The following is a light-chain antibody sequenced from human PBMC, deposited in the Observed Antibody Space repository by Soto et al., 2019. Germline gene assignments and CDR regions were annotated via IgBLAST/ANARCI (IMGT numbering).Light chain of an antibody. CDR2: GAS. CDR3: QQYGSSPWP. CDR1: QSVTSTH. Sequence: EIVLTQSPGTLSLSPGERATLSCRASQSVTSTHLAWYQQKPGQAPRLLIYGASSRATGIPDRFSGSGSGTGFTLPISRLEPEDLAVYCCQQYGSSPWPFGQGTKVQIK. J-gene: IGKJ1*01. V-gene: IGKV3-20*01.